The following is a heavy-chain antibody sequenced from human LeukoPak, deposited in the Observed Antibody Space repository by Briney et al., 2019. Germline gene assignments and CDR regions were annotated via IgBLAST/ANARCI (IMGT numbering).Heavy chain of an antibody. CDR1: GDSVSSNNAV. CDR3: ARSVNSGCLDC. D-gene: IGHD3-10*01. V-gene: IGHV6-1*01. CDR2: TYYRSKSNY. J-gene: IGHJ4*02. Sequence: SQTPSLTCALSGDSVSSNNAVWNWISQSPSRRLEWLGKTYYRSKSNYDYAVSMKSRITINPDTSKNHLSLQLSSVTPEDTAVYYCARSVNSGCLDCWGQGVLVTVSS.